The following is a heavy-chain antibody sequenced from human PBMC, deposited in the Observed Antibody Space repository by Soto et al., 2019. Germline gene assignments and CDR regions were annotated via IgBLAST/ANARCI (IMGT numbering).Heavy chain of an antibody. CDR1: GGSISSGDYY. CDR2: IFYSGTT. V-gene: IGHV4-30-4*01. J-gene: IGHJ6*02. Sequence: SETLSLTCTVSGGSISSGDYYWSWIRQPPGKGLEWIGYIFYSGTTYHNPSLKSRVTISIDTSKNQFSLKLSSVTAADAAVYYCARGLNDYGSGSYYYYYGLDVWGQGSTVTVS. CDR3: ARGLNDYGSGSYYYYYGLDV. D-gene: IGHD3-10*01.